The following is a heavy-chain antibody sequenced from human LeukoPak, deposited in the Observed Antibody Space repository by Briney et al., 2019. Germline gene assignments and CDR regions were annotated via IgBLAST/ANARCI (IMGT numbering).Heavy chain of an antibody. CDR1: GFTFSSYA. CDR2: ISYDGSNK. V-gene: IGHV3-30*04. J-gene: IGHJ4*02. CDR3: ARDWDIVVVVAATRFDY. Sequence: GGSLRLSCAASGFTFSSYAMHWVRQAPGKGLEWVAVISYDGSNKYYADSVKGRFTISRDNSKNTLYLQMNSLRAEDTAVYYCARDWDIVVVVAATRFDYWGQGTLVTVSS. D-gene: IGHD2-15*01.